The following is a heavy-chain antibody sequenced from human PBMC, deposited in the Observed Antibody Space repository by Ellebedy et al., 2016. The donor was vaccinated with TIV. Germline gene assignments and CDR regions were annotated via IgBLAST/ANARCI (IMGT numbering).Heavy chain of an antibody. CDR2: IWYDGSNK. D-gene: IGHD2-8*01. Sequence: GESLKISCAASGFTFSSYGMHWVRQAPGKGLEWVAVIWYDGSNKYYADSVKGRFTISRDNSKNTLYLQMNSLRAEDTAVYYCAKLVLMVYAIPEYFQHWGQGTLVTVSS. V-gene: IGHV3-33*06. CDR3: AKLVLMVYAIPEYFQH. CDR1: GFTFSSYG. J-gene: IGHJ1*01.